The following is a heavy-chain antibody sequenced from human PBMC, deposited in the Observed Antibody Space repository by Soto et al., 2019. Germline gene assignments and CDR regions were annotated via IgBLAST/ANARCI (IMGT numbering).Heavy chain of an antibody. V-gene: IGHV4-39*01. CDR3: ARTSPGWDSSGYSVGYFDY. D-gene: IGHD3-22*01. CDR2: IYYSGST. Sequence: LSLTCTVSGGSITSSSYYWDWIRQPPGKGLDWIGSIYYSGSTYYNPSLKSRVTISVDTSKNQFSLRLSSVTAADTAVYYCARTSPGWDSSGYSVGYFDYWGQGTLVTVSS. CDR1: GGSITSSSYY. J-gene: IGHJ4*02.